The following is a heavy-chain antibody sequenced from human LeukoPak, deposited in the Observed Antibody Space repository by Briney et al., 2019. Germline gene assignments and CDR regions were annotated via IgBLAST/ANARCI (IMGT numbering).Heavy chain of an antibody. Sequence: SETLSLTCTVSGGSISSYYWSWIRQPPVKGLEWIGYIYYSGSTNYNPSLKSRVTISVDTSKNQFSLKLSSVTAADTAVYYCARMETGMSDWGQGTLVTVSS. CDR3: ARMETGMSD. V-gene: IGHV4-59*08. CDR2: IYYSGST. CDR1: GGSISSYY. J-gene: IGHJ4*02. D-gene: IGHD1-1*01.